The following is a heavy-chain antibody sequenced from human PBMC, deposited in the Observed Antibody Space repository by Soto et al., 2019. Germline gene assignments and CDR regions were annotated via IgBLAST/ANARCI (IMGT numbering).Heavy chain of an antibody. V-gene: IGHV3-53*01. D-gene: IGHD2-2*01. CDR1: GFTVSSNY. Sequence: EVQLVESGGGLIQPGGSLRLSCAASGFTVSSNYMSWVRQAPGKGLEWVSVIYSGGSTYYADSVKGRFTISRDNSKNTLYLQMTSLRAEDTAVYYCARAVPLGYCSSTSCLYFDYWGQGTLVTVSA. CDR3: ARAVPLGYCSSTSCLYFDY. J-gene: IGHJ4*02. CDR2: IYSGGST.